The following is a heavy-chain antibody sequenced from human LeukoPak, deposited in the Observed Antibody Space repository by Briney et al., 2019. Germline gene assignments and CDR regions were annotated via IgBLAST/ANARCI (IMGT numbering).Heavy chain of an antibody. J-gene: IGHJ2*01. Sequence: SETLSLSCTVSGGSISSYYWSWIRQPPGKGLEWIGYIYYSGSTNYNPSLKSRVTISVDTSKNQFSLKLSSVTAADTAVYYCASGYCSGGSCYSGGWYFDLWGRGTLVTVSS. V-gene: IGHV4-59*01. CDR2: IYYSGST. CDR3: ASGYCSGGSCYSGGWYFDL. D-gene: IGHD2-15*01. CDR1: GGSISSYY.